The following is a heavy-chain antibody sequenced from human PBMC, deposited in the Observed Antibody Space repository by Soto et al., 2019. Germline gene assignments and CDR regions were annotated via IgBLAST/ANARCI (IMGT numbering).Heavy chain of an antibody. CDR3: ARGTREGWYFDL. CDR2: INHSGSI. V-gene: IGHV4-34*01. J-gene: IGHJ2*01. Sequence: QVQLQQWGAGLLKPSETLSLTCAVYGGSFNSYFWNWIRQPPGRGLEWIGEINHSGSINYNPSLKRRVTISVDTSKNPSSLKLSSVPAADAAVYYCARGTREGWYFDLWGRGTLVTVSS. CDR1: GGSFNSYF.